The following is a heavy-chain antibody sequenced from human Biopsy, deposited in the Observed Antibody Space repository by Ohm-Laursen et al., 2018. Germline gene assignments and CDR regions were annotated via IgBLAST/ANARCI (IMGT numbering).Heavy chain of an antibody. CDR3: AKGITVYGVVLPYYFDD. D-gene: IGHD3-3*01. V-gene: IGHV4-30-4*02. CDR2: FFGSGNT. Sequence: SDTLSLTCTVSSGSIRTGDYYWTWIRQHPGKGLEWLGYFFGSGNTYYNPSLKSRVTISVDPSKNQFSLKLNAVTAADTAVYYCAKGITVYGVVLPYYFDDWGQGTLVTVSS. J-gene: IGHJ4*02. CDR1: SGSIRTGDYY.